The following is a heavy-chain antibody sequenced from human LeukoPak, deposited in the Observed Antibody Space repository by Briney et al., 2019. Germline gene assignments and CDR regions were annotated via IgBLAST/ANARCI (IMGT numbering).Heavy chain of an antibody. V-gene: IGHV4-34*01. CDR1: GVSFSGYY. CDR3: ARGPLTGTPWFVKY. D-gene: IGHD1-1*01. CDR2: INHSGST. Sequence: SETLSLTCAVYGVSFSGYYWNWIRQPPGKGLEWIGEINHSGSTNYNASLKSRVTISADTSKNQFSLKLSSVTAADTAVYYCARGPLTGTPWFVKYWGQGTLVTVSS. J-gene: IGHJ4*02.